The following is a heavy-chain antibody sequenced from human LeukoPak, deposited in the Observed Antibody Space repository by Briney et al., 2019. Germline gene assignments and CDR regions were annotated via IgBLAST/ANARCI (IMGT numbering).Heavy chain of an antibody. J-gene: IGHJ4*02. CDR2: IIPIFGTA. D-gene: IGHD6-6*01. CDR1: GGTFSSYA. CDR3: ARPRYSSSSFYFDY. V-gene: IGHV1-69*05. Sequence: ASVKVSCKASGGTFSSYAISWVRQAPGQGLEWMGGIIPIFGTANYAQKFQGRVTITTDESTSTAYMELSSLRSEDTAVYYCARPRYSSSSFYFDYWGQGTLVTVSS.